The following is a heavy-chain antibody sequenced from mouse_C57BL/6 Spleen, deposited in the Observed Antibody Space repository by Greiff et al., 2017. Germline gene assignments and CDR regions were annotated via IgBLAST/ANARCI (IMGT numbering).Heavy chain of an antibody. CDR2: FYPGSGSI. Sequence: QVQLQQSGAELVKPGASVKLSCKASGYTFTEYTIHWVKQRSGQGLEWIGWFYPGSGSIKYNEKFKDKATLTADKSSSTVYMELSRLTSEDSAVYFCARHEDEKDYGYWYFDVWGTGTTGTVSS. V-gene: IGHV1-62-2*01. CDR1: GYTFTEYT. J-gene: IGHJ1*03. CDR3: ARHEDEKDYGYWYFDV. D-gene: IGHD1-1*01.